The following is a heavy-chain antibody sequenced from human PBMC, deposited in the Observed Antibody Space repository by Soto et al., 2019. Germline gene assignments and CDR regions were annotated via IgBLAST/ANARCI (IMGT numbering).Heavy chain of an antibody. V-gene: IGHV1-46*01. CDR2: INPGGGRT. J-gene: IGHJ4*02. CDR1: GYTFTRYY. Sequence: QVQLVQSGAEVTKPGASVKLSCKASGYTFTRYYSHWVRQAPGQGLEWVAMINPGGGRTKNAQMFQGRVNLTRDTSTGKVDMELSSRTAADTAVYYCARGPSCRGDCYLFDFWGQGALVTVSS. CDR3: ARGPSCRGDCYLFDF. D-gene: IGHD2-21*02.